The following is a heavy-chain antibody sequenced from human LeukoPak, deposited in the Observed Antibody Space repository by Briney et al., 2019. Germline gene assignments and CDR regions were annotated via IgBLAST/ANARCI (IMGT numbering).Heavy chain of an antibody. D-gene: IGHD3-22*01. Sequence: ETGGSLRLSCATSGFTFDDYSMHWVRRAPGKGLEWVSLISWDGGSTYYADSVKGRFTISRDNSKNSLYLQVNSLRTEDTALYYCAKDPDYFDSSGYYDYWGQGTLVTVSS. CDR2: ISWDGGST. V-gene: IGHV3-43*01. CDR3: AKDPDYFDSSGYYDY. CDR1: GFTFDDYS. J-gene: IGHJ4*02.